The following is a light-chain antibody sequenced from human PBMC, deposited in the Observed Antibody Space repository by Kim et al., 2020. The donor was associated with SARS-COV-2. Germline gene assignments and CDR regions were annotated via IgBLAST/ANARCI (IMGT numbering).Light chain of an antibody. CDR2: DVS. V-gene: IGLV2-14*04. CDR1: SSDVGGYNY. J-gene: IGLJ2*01. Sequence: GQSITISCTGTSSDVGGYNYVSWYQQHPGKAPKLMIYDVSERPSGVSNRFSGSKSGNTASLTISGLRTEDEADYYCSSYTSISTLIFGGGTQLTVL. CDR3: SSYTSISTLI.